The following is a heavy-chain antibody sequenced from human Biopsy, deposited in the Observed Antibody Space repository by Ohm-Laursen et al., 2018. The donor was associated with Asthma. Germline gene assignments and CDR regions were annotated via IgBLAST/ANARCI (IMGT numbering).Heavy chain of an antibody. D-gene: IGHD3-22*01. J-gene: IGHJ4*02. CDR1: GYSITSGGCC. V-gene: IGHV4-31*03. CDR2: IHHSGTS. CDR3: ARIPRRSGSYFVDY. Sequence: TLSLTCTVSGYSITSGGCCWNWIRQHPGKGLEWIGYIHHSGTSYFNPSLKSRVSFSRDTSKNQFSLRLSSVTAADTAMYYCARIPRRSGSYFVDYWGQGTLVTVSS.